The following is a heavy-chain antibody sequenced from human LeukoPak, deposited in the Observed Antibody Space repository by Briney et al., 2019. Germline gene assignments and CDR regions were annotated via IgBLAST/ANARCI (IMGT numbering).Heavy chain of an antibody. J-gene: IGHJ5*02. CDR1: GGSISSYY. D-gene: IGHD4-17*01. V-gene: IGHV4-59*01. CDR3: ARVGYGDHGANWFDP. CDR2: IYYSGST. Sequence: PSETLSLTCTVPGGSISSYYWSWIRQPPGKGLEWIGYIYYSGSTNYNPSLKSRVTISVDTSKNQFSLKLSSVTAADTAVYYCARVGYGDHGANWFDPWGQGTLVTVSS.